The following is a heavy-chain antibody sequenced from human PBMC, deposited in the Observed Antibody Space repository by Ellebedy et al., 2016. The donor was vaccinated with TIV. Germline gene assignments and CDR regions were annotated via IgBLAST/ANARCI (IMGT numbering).Heavy chain of an antibody. Sequence: GESLKISCKGSGYSFTSYWIGWVRQMPGKGLEWMGRIDPSDSYTIYSPSFQGHVTISADKSISTAYLRWSSLKASDTAMYFCARWYSGSTFDYWGQGTLVTVSA. V-gene: IGHV5-10-1*01. D-gene: IGHD1-26*01. J-gene: IGHJ4*02. CDR1: GYSFTSYW. CDR2: IDPSDSYT. CDR3: ARWYSGSTFDY.